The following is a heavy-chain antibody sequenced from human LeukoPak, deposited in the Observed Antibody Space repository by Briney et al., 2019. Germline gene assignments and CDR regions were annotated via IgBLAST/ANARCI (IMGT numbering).Heavy chain of an antibody. J-gene: IGHJ6*02. CDR3: ARDDSTAGTNMDV. CDR2: ISSSSSYI. Sequence: GSLRLSCAASGFTFSSYSMNWVRQAPGKGLEWVSSISSSSSYIYYADSVKGRFTISRDNAKNSLYLQMNSLRAEDTAVYYCARDDSTAGTNMDVWGQGTTVTVSS. CDR1: GFTFSSYS. D-gene: IGHD1-1*01. V-gene: IGHV3-21*01.